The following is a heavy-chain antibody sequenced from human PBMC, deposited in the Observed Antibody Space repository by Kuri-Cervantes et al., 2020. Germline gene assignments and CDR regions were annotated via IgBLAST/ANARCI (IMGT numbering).Heavy chain of an antibody. V-gene: IGHV3-11*01. Sequence: GGSLRLSCAASGFMFSDYYMGWTRQAPGKGLEWLAYISNGGGSALYYADSVRGRFTVSRDNSKNTLYLEMNSLRAEDTALYYCAKYVRVVAEDRYGLDVWGQGTTVTVSS. CDR2: ISNGGGSAL. J-gene: IGHJ6*02. D-gene: IGHD3-9*01. CDR1: GFMFSDYY. CDR3: AKYVRVVAEDRYGLDV.